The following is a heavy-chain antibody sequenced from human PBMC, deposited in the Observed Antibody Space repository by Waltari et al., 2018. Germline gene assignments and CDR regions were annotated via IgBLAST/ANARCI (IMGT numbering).Heavy chain of an antibody. CDR1: GGPISSGCYS. V-gene: IGHV4-30-2*01. J-gene: IGHJ4*02. D-gene: IGHD3-22*01. CDR2: IYHSGST. Sequence: QLQLQESGSGLVKPSQTLSLTCAVSGGPISSGCYSWSWIRQPPGKGLEWIGYIYHSGSTYYNPSLKSRVTISVDRSKNQFSLKLSSVTAADTAVYYCARGYYDSSGYLFDYWGQGTLVTVSS. CDR3: ARGYYDSSGYLFDY.